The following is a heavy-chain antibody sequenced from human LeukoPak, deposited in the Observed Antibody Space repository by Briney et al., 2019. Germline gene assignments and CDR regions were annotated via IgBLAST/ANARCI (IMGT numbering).Heavy chain of an antibody. Sequence: VGSLGLSCAASGFTFSDYYMSWIRQAPGKGLEWVSYISSSSSYTNYADSVKGRFTISRDNAKNSLYLQMNSLRAEDTAVYYCARDFVDVVGATTSGIDYWGQGTLVNVSS. CDR3: ARDFVDVVGATTSGIDY. CDR2: ISSSSSYT. D-gene: IGHD1-26*01. CDR1: GFTFSDYY. V-gene: IGHV3-11*06. J-gene: IGHJ4*02.